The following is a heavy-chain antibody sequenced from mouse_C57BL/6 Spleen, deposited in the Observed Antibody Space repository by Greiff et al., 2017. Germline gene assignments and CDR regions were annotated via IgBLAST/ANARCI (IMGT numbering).Heavy chain of an antibody. CDR1: GYTFTSYW. Sequence: QVQLQQPGAELVRPGSSVKLSCKASGYTFTSYWMHWVKQRPIQGLEWIGNIDPSDSETHYNQKFKDKATLTVDKSSSTAYMQLSSLTSEDSAVYYCARSPFITTVVATEYFDVWGTGTTVTVSS. CDR2: IDPSDSET. CDR3: ARSPFITTVVATEYFDV. D-gene: IGHD1-1*01. V-gene: IGHV1-52*01. J-gene: IGHJ1*03.